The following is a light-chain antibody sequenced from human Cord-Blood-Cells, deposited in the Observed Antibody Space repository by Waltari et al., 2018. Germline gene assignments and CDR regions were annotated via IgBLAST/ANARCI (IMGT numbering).Light chain of an antibody. CDR3: QQSYSTPRMLT. CDR1: QSISSY. J-gene: IGKJ4*01. CDR2: AAS. Sequence: DIQMTQSPSSLSASVGDRVTITCRASQSISSYLNWYQQKPGKAPKLLIYAASSLQSGVPSRFSGSGSGTDFTLTISSLQPEDFATYYCQQSYSTPRMLTFGGGTKVVIK. V-gene: IGKV1-39*01.